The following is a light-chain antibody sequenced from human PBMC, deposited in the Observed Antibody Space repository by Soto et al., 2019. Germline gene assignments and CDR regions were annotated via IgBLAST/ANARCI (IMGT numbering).Light chain of an antibody. J-gene: IGLJ3*02. CDR2: DVT. V-gene: IGLV2-11*01. Sequence: QSALTQPRSVSGSPGQSVTISCTGTSSDVGAYNFVSWYQHHPGKAPKLIIYDVTERPSGVPDRFSGSKSGNSASLTISGPQTEDEADYYCCSYAGTYSWVFGGGTQLTVL. CDR3: CSYAGTYSWV. CDR1: SSDVGAYNF.